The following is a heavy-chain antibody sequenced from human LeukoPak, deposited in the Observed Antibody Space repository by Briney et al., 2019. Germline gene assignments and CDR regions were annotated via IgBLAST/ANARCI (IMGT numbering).Heavy chain of an antibody. CDR3: ARAPDAEYDSSGYLDY. D-gene: IGHD3-22*01. Sequence: SQTLSLTCTVSGGSISSGGYYWSWIRQHPGKGLEWIGYICYSGSTYYNPSLKSRVTISVDTSKNQFSLKLSSVTAADTAVYYCARAPDAEYDSSGYLDYWGQGTLVTVSS. CDR1: GGSISSGGYY. J-gene: IGHJ4*02. CDR2: ICYSGST. V-gene: IGHV4-31*03.